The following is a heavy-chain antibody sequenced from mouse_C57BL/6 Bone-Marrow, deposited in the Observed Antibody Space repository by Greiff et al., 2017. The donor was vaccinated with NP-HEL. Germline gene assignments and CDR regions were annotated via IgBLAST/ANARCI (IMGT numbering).Heavy chain of an antibody. J-gene: IGHJ2*01. Sequence: VKLQESGAELARPGASVKLSCKASGYTFTSYGISWVKQRTGQGLEWIGEIYPRSGNTYYNEKFKGKATLTADKSSSTAYMELRSLTSEDSAVYFCAREGDYYGSPYYFDYWGQGTTLTVSS. V-gene: IGHV1-81*01. CDR2: IYPRSGNT. CDR1: GYTFTSYG. D-gene: IGHD1-1*01. CDR3: AREGDYYGSPYYFDY.